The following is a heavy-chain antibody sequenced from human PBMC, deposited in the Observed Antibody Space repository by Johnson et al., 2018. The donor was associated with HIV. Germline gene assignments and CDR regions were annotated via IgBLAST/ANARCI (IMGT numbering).Heavy chain of an antibody. CDR2: ISYNEDKK. Sequence: QVQLVESGGGVVRPGRSLRLSCAASGFTFRTFPMHWVRQAPGKGLEWMAFISYNEDKKYYADSLKGRFTISRDNSKNTLYLQMNSLRAEDTAVYYCARACRDGYTCDALDIWGQGTMVTVSS. CDR1: GFTFRTFP. V-gene: IGHV3-30*14. CDR3: ARACRDGYTCDALDI. J-gene: IGHJ3*02. D-gene: IGHD5-24*01.